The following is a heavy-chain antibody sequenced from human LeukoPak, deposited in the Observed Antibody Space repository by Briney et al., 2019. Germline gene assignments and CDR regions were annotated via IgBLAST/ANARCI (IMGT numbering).Heavy chain of an antibody. Sequence: PSETLSLTCTVSGGSISSYYWSWIRQPAGKGLEWIGRIYTSGSTNYNPSLKSRVTMSVDTSKNQFSLKLSSVTAADTAVYYCARDRRILTYYYDSSGYYYYDYWGQGTLVTVSS. J-gene: IGHJ4*02. CDR3: ARDRRILTYYYDSSGYYYYDY. V-gene: IGHV4-4*07. CDR1: GGSISSYY. D-gene: IGHD3-22*01. CDR2: IYTSGST.